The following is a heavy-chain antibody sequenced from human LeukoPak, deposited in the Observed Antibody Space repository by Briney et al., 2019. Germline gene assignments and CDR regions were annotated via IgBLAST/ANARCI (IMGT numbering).Heavy chain of an antibody. Sequence: PGGSLRLSCAASGFIFSSYGMHWVRQAPGKGLEWVAVISYDGSNKYFADSVKGRFTISRDNSKNTLYLQMNSLRAEDTAVYYCAKDRYGSGSYFDYWGQGTLATVSS. CDR2: ISYDGSNK. CDR3: AKDRYGSGSYFDY. D-gene: IGHD3-10*01. V-gene: IGHV3-30*18. CDR1: GFIFSSYG. J-gene: IGHJ4*02.